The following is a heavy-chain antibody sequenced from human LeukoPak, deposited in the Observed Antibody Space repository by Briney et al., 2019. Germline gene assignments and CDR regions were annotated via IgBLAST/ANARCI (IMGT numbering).Heavy chain of an antibody. V-gene: IGHV4-34*01. D-gene: IGHD2-2*03. CDR3: VGIVVVPAANNYYYYGMDV. J-gene: IGHJ6*02. Sequence: SETLSLTCAVYGGSFSGYYWSWIRQPPGKGLEWIGEINHSGSTNYNPSLKSRVTISVDTSKNQFSLKLSSVTAADTAVYYCVGIVVVPAANNYYYYGMDVWGQGTRSPSP. CDR1: GGSFSGYY. CDR2: INHSGST.